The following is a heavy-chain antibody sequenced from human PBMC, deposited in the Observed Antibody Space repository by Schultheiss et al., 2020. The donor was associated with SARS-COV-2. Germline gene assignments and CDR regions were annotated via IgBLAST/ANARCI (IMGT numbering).Heavy chain of an antibody. D-gene: IGHD3-3*01. V-gene: IGHV4-34*01. CDR2: INHSGST. Sequence: SQTLSLTCAVYGGSFSGYYWSWIRQPPGKGLEWIGEINHSGSTNYNPSLKSRVTISVDKSKNQFSLKLSSVTAADTAVYYCASRGTIFGVVTHNWFDPWGQGTLVTVSS. CDR1: GGSFSGYY. CDR3: ASRGTIFGVVTHNWFDP. J-gene: IGHJ5*02.